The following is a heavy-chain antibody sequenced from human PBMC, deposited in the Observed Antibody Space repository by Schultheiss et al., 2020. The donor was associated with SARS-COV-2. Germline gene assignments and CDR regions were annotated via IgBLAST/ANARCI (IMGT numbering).Heavy chain of an antibody. CDR2: ISYDGSNK. J-gene: IGHJ6*02. CDR3: VKDSGSYPYGMDV. CDR1: GFTFGDYA. D-gene: IGHD1-26*01. Sequence: GESLKISCTASGFTFGDYAMSWVRQAPGKGLEWVAVISYDGSNKYYADSVKGRFTISRDNSKNTLYLQMNSLRAEDTAVYYCVKDSGSYPYGMDVWGQGTTVTVSS. V-gene: IGHV3-30-3*02.